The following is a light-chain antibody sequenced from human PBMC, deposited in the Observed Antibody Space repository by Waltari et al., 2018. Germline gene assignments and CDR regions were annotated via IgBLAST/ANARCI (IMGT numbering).Light chain of an antibody. CDR2: EVS. CDR1: SSDVGTYNL. CDR3: CSYAGTFWV. V-gene: IGLV2-23*02. Sequence: QSALTQPASVSGSPGQSITISCTGTSSDVGTYNLVSWYQQHPGKAPKLMIYEVSKWPSGVSNRFSGSKSGNTASLTISGLQAEDEADYYCCSYAGTFWVFGGGTKLTVL. J-gene: IGLJ3*02.